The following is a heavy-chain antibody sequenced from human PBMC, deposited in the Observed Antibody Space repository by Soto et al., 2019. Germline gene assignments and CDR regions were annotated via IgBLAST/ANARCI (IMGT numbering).Heavy chain of an antibody. CDR2: IRSKTDGGTT. D-gene: IGHD2-15*01. V-gene: IGHV3-15*01. CDR3: TWDISAGDY. CDR1: GFTFSNAW. J-gene: IGHJ4*02. Sequence: EVQLVESGGGLVKPGGSLRLSCAASGFTFSNAWMTWVRQPPGKGLEWIGRIRSKTDGGTTDYTAPVRGRFTISRDDSKNTLYLQMNSLKMEDTAVYYCTWDISAGDYWGQGTLVTVSS.